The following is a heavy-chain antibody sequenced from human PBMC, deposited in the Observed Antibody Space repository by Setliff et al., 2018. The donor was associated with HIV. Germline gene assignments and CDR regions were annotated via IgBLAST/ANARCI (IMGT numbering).Heavy chain of an antibody. CDR2: LYHSGTN. CDR3: ARQVGSQYSYWAYYFDS. J-gene: IGHJ4*02. V-gene: IGHV4-38-2*01. CDR1: GYSISSGYF. D-gene: IGHD5-18*01. Sequence: PSETLSLTCAVSGYSISSGYFWGWIRQPPGKGLEWIGSLYHSGTNFYNPSLKSRVTISLDTSTNRFSLKLNSVTAAGTAIYYCARQVGSQYSYWAYYFDSWGQGALVT.